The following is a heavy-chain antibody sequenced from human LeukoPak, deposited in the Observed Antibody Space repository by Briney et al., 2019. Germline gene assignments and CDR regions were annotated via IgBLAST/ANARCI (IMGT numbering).Heavy chain of an antibody. CDR2: INPNSGGT. Sequence: GASVKVSCKASGYTLTSYDINWVRQATGQGLEWMGWINPNSGGTNYAQKFQGRVTMTRDTSISTAYMELSGLRSDDTAVYYCARARYQLLFFFAYWGQGSLVTVSS. J-gene: IGHJ4*02. D-gene: IGHD2-2*01. CDR1: GYTLTSYD. V-gene: IGHV1-2*02. CDR3: ARARYQLLFFFAY.